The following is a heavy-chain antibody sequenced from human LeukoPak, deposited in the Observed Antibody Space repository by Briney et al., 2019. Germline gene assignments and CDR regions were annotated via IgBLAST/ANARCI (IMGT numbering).Heavy chain of an antibody. CDR1: GFTFSDHY. CDR3: AKSRNWDPDY. J-gene: IGHJ4*02. D-gene: IGHD1-14*01. V-gene: IGHV3-23*01. CDR2: ISGSGGKT. Sequence: GGSLRLSCAASGFTFSDHYMDWVRQAPGKGLEWVSGISGSGGKTYNADSLKGRFTISRDNSKNTLYLQMNSLRAEDTAVYYCAKSRNWDPDYWGQGTLVTVSS.